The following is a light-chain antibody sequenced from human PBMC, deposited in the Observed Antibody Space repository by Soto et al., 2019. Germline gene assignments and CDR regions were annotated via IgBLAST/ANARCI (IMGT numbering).Light chain of an antibody. CDR3: SAHGGTNPYV. Sequence: QSALTQPPSASGSPGQSVAISCTGTASDIGGYTFVSWYQQHPGKAPKLLIYEVNKRPSGVPDRFAGSKSGNTASLTVSGLQAEDEADYYCSAHGGTNPYVFGTGTKLTVL. V-gene: IGLV2-8*01. J-gene: IGLJ1*01. CDR1: ASDIGGYTF. CDR2: EVN.